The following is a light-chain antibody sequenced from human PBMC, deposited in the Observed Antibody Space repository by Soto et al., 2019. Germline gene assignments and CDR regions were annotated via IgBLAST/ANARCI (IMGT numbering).Light chain of an antibody. Sequence: QSALTQPASVSGSPGQSITIPCTGTSSDVGAYDFVSWYQHYPGKAPKLVTFDVTHRPPGISDRFSGSKSANTASLTISGLQAEDEAFYYCSSYTTRSTLVFGGGTKVTVL. J-gene: IGLJ2*01. V-gene: IGLV2-14*01. CDR1: SSDVGAYDF. CDR3: SSYTTRSTLV. CDR2: DVT.